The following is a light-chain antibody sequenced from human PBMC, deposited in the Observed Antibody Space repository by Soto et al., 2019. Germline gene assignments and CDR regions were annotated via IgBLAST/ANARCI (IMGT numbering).Light chain of an antibody. CDR1: QGISSR. CDR2: AAS. J-gene: IGKJ4*01. V-gene: IGKV1-12*01. Sequence: DLPMTQSPSSVSASVGDRVTITCRASQGISSRLAWYQQKPGKAPNLLIYAASNLRSGVPSRFSGSGSETDFTLTIGSLQPEDFATYYCQQANSFPLTFGGGTKVEIK. CDR3: QQANSFPLT.